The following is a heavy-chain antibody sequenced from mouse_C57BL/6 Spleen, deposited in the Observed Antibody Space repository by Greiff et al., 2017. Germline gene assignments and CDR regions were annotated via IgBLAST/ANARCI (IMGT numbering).Heavy chain of an antibody. CDR1: GYTFTDHI. CDR3: ARKDDYYYSFDY. V-gene: IGHV1-78*01. Sequence: QVQLQESEAELVKPGASVKISCKVSGYTFTDHIIHWMKQRPEQGLEWIGYIYPRGGSTKYNEKFKGKATLTADKSSSTAYMQLSRLTSEDSAVYFCARKDDYYYSFDYWGQGTSVTVSS. D-gene: IGHD2-3*01. J-gene: IGHJ2*02. CDR2: IYPRGGST.